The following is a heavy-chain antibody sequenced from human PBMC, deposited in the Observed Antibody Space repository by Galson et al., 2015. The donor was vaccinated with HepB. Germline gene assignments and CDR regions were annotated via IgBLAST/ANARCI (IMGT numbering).Heavy chain of an antibody. D-gene: IGHD3-22*01. V-gene: IGHV3-15*01. CDR1: GFTFTKAW. CDR2: IKTKTDVGTT. CDR3: YTAYYFESSSFYPADY. Sequence: SLRLSCAASGFTFTKAWMSWVRQAPGKGLEWVGLIKTKTDVGTTEYASPVKGRFTISRDDSKNTLYLQMDSLKIEDTAVYYCYTAYYFESSSFYPADYWGQGTLVTVSS. J-gene: IGHJ4*02.